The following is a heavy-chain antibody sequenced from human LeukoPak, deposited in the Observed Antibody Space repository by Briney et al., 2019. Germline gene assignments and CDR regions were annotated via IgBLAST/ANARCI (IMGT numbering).Heavy chain of an antibody. Sequence: SETLSLTCAVYGGSFSGYYWSWIRQPPGKGLERIGEINHGGSTNYNPSLKSRVTISVDTSKNQFSLKLSSVTAADTAVYYSARDWGIAVAGPDYWGQGTLVTFSS. CDR1: GGSFSGYY. V-gene: IGHV4-34*01. D-gene: IGHD6-19*01. CDR2: INHGGST. J-gene: IGHJ4*02. CDR3: ARDWGIAVAGPDY.